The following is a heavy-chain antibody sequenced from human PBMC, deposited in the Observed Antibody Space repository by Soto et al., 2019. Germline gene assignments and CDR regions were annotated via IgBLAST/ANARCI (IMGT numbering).Heavy chain of an antibody. CDR1: GFTFSSYG. J-gene: IGHJ4*02. CDR2: ISYDGSNK. Sequence: QVQLVESGGGVVQPGRSLRLSCAASGFTFSSYGMHWVRQAPGKGLEGVAVISYDGSNKYYADSVKGRFTISRDTSKNTLYLQMNSLSAEDTAVYYCAPLFGAFDYWGQGTLVTVSS. V-gene: IGHV3-30*03. CDR3: APLFGAFDY. D-gene: IGHD3-10*02.